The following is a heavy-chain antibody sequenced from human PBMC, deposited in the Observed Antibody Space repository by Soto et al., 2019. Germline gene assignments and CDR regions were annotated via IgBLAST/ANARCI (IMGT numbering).Heavy chain of an antibody. J-gene: IGHJ3*02. CDR3: ARDPLGSGWQGYDAFDI. D-gene: IGHD6-19*01. Sequence: GGSLRLSCAASGFTFSSYEMNWVRQAPGKGLEWVSYISSSGSTIYYADSVKGRFTISRDNAKNSLYLQMNSLRAEDTAVYYCARDPLGSGWQGYDAFDIWGLGTMVTVSS. V-gene: IGHV3-48*03. CDR2: ISSSGSTI. CDR1: GFTFSSYE.